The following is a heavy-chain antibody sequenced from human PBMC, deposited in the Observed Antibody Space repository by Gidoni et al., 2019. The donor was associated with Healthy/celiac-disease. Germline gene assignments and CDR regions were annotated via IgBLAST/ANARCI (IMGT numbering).Heavy chain of an antibody. CDR2: ISWNSGSI. J-gene: IGHJ5*02. Sequence: EVQLVESGGGLVQPGRSLRLSCAASGFTLDAYAMHWVRQAPGKGLEWVSGISWNSGSIGYADSVKGRFTISRDNAKNSLYLQMNSLRAEDTALYYCAKDILRNYYGSGSYGGFDPWGQGTLVTVSS. CDR3: AKDILRNYYGSGSYGGFDP. CDR1: GFTLDAYA. D-gene: IGHD3-10*01. V-gene: IGHV3-9*01.